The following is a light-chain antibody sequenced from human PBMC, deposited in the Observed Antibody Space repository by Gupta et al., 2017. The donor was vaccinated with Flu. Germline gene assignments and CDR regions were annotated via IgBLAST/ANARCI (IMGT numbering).Light chain of an antibody. J-gene: IGLJ1*01. Sequence: QSARTQPASVSGSPGQTTNISCTGTISDVGCSDSVSWYQQHPRKAPNLLIYDVSNRRAGVSSRFSGSNSGNTASPTTSGLQADDEADYYCSSYNTISTIYVFGTGTKVTVL. V-gene: IGLV2-14*03. CDR1: ISDVGCSDS. CDR2: DVS. CDR3: SSYNTISTIYV.